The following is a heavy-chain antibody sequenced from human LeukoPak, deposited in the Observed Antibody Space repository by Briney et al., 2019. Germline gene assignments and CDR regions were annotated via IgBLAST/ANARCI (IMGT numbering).Heavy chain of an antibody. CDR2: IYYSGST. CDR3: AGQEGSSDAFDI. Sequence: SETLSLTCTVSGGSISSSSYYWGWIRQPPGKGLEWIGSIYYSGSTYYNPSLKSRVTISVDTSKNQFSLKLSSVTAADTAVCCRAGQEGSSDAFDIWGQGTMVTVSS. J-gene: IGHJ3*02. D-gene: IGHD1-26*01. CDR1: GGSISSSSYY. V-gene: IGHV4-39*01.